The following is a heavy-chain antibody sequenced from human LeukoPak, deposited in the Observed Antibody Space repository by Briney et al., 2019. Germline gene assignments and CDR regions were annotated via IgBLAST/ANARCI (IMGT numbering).Heavy chain of an antibody. Sequence: SETLSLTCAVYGGSFSGYYWSWVRQPPGKGLEWIGEIYHSGSTNYNPSLKSRVTISVDKSKNQFSLKLSSVTAADTAVYYCAGGGNWGESFDYWGQGTLVTVSS. CDR1: GGSFSGYY. D-gene: IGHD7-27*01. CDR2: IYHSGST. CDR3: AGGGNWGESFDY. V-gene: IGHV4-34*01. J-gene: IGHJ4*02.